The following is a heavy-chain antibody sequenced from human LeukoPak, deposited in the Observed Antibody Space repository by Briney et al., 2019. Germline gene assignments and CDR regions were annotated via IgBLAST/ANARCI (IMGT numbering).Heavy chain of an antibody. D-gene: IGHD4-17*01. Sequence: SGGSLRLSCAASGFTFSSYAMSWVRQAPGKGLEWVSAISGSGGSTYYADSVKGRFTISRDNSKNTLYLQMNSLRAEDTAVYYCANLPKRVTTEFYFDYWGQGTLVTVSS. V-gene: IGHV3-23*01. CDR3: ANLPKRVTTEFYFDY. CDR2: ISGSGGST. J-gene: IGHJ4*02. CDR1: GFTFSSYA.